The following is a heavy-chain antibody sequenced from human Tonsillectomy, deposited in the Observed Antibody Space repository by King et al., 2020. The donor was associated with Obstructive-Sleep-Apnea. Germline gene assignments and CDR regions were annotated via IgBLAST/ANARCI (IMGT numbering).Heavy chain of an antibody. CDR1: GGSISSYY. D-gene: IGHD2-21*02. J-gene: IGHJ5*02. V-gene: IGHV4-59*08. CDR2: IYYSGST. Sequence: QLQESGPGLVKPSETLSLTCTVSGGSISSYYWSWIRQPPGKGLEWIGYIYYSGSTNYNPSLKSRVTISVDTSKIQFSLKLSSVTAADTAVYYCARRAVVTAILSGWFDPWGQGTLVTVSS. CDR3: ARRAVVTAILSGWFDP.